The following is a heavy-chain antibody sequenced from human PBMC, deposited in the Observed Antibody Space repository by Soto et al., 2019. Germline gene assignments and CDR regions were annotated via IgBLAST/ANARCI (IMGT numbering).Heavy chain of an antibody. J-gene: IGHJ4*02. CDR3: AKDLYQ. CDR2: ISYDGSNK. V-gene: IGHV3-30*18. Sequence: GGSLRLSCAASGFTFSSYGMHWVRQAPGKGLEWVAVISYDGSNKYYADSVKGRFTISRDNSKNTLYLQMNSLRAEDTAVYYCAKDLYQWGQGTLVTVSS. D-gene: IGHD3-16*01. CDR1: GFTFSSYG.